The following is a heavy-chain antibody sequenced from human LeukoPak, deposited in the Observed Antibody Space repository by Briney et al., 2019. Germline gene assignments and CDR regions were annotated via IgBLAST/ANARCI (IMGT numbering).Heavy chain of an antibody. J-gene: IGHJ4*02. V-gene: IGHV1-69*05. D-gene: IGHD3-22*01. CDR3: ARVDYDSSGDY. CDR2: IIPIFGTA. CDR1: GGTFSSYA. Sequence: GASVKVSCKASGGTFSSYAISWVRQAPGQGLEWMGGIIPIFGTANYAQKLQGRVTMTTDTSTSTAHMELRSLRSDDTAVYYCARVDYDSSGDYWGQGTLVTVSS.